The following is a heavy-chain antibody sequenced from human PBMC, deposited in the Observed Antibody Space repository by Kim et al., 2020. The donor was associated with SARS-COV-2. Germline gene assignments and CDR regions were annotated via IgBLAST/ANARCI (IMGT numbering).Heavy chain of an antibody. CDR3: AKDDYYGSGSYGPGQH. D-gene: IGHD3-10*01. J-gene: IGHJ1*01. V-gene: IGHV3-23*01. Sequence: GKGRFTIARDKSKNTLYLQMNSLRAEDTAVYYCAKDDYYGSGSYGPGQHWGQGTLVTVSS.